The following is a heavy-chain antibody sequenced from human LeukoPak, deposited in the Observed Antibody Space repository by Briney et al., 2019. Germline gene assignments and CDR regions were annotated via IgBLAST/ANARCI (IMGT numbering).Heavy chain of an antibody. V-gene: IGHV7-4-1*02. CDR2: INTNTGNP. CDR1: GYTFTSYA. J-gene: IGHJ5*02. CDR3: ARSIPSTLWFGELQENWFDP. D-gene: IGHD3-10*01. Sequence: ASVNVSCKASGYTFTSYAMNWVRQAPGQGLEWMGWINTNTGNPTYAQGFTGRFVFSLDTSVSTAYLQISSLKAEDTAVYYCARSIPSTLWFGELQENWFDPWGQGTLVTVSS.